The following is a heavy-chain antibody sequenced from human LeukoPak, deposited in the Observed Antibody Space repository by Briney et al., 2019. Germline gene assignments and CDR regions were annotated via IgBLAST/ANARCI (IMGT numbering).Heavy chain of an antibody. D-gene: IGHD2-2*01. CDR1: GFTFGSYG. J-gene: IGHJ4*02. CDR3: AIVPAAMHNY. CDR2: ISYDGSNK. V-gene: IGHV3-30*03. Sequence: GGSLRLSCAASGFTFGSYGMHWVRQAPGKGLEWVAVISYDGSNKYYADSVKGRFTISRDNSKNTLYLQMNSLRAEDTAVYYCAIVPAAMHNYWGQGTLVTVSS.